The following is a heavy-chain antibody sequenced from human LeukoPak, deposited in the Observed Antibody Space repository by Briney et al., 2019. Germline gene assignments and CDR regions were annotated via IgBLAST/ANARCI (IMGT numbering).Heavy chain of an antibody. CDR1: GFTFSTYG. V-gene: IGHV3-33*01. CDR3: ARDRSSSSWYEAFDY. J-gene: IGHJ4*02. CDR2: IWNDGSNK. Sequence: PGGSLRLSCAASGFTFSTYGIHWVRQAPGKGLEWVAVIWNDGSNKFYADSVKGRFTISRDNSKNTLYLQMNSLRAEDTAVYYCARDRSSSSWYEAFDYWGQGTLVTVSS. D-gene: IGHD6-13*01.